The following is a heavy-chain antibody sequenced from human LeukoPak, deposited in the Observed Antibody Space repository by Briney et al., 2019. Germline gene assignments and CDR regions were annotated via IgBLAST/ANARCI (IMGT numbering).Heavy chain of an antibody. CDR3: ARTTRIVGAPKGFDY. V-gene: IGHV3-48*03. CDR2: ISSSGSTI. D-gene: IGHD1-26*01. CDR1: GFTFSSYE. Sequence: GGSLRLSCAASGFTFSSYEMNWVRQAPGKGLEWVSYISSSGSTIYYADSVKGRFTISRDNAKNSLYLQMNSLRAEDTAVYYCARTTRIVGAPKGFDYWGQGTLVTVSS. J-gene: IGHJ4*02.